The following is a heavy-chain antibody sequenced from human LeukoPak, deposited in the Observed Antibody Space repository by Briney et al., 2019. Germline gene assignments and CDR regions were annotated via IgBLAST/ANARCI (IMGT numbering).Heavy chain of an antibody. Sequence: SETLSLTCTVSGGSISSGNYYWSWIRQPAGKGLEWIGRIYTSGSTTYNPTLQSRVTISADTSKNQLSLKLSSVTAADSAMYYCARESDLSNYDRTDYWGQGTLVTVSS. J-gene: IGHJ4*02. V-gene: IGHV4-61*02. CDR2: IYTSGST. D-gene: IGHD4/OR15-4a*01. CDR1: GGSISSGNYY. CDR3: ARESDLSNYDRTDY.